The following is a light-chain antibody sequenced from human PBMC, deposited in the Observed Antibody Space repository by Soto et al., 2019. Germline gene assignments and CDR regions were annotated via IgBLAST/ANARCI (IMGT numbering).Light chain of an antibody. CDR3: QQYAESPLT. CDR1: QSVSNNY. V-gene: IGKV3-20*01. J-gene: IGKJ3*01. CDR2: GAS. Sequence: EIVLTQSPGTLSLSPGERSTLSCRASQSVSNNYLAWYQQKPGQAPRXXIYGASNRATGIPDRFSGSGSGTDFTLTISSLEPEDFEVYYCQQYAESPLTFGPGTKVDIK.